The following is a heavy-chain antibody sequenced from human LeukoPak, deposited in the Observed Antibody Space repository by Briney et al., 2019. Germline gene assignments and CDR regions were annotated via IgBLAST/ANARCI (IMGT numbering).Heavy chain of an antibody. CDR2: INSDGSST. CDR1: GFTLSSYW. J-gene: IGHJ4*02. D-gene: IGHD3-22*01. V-gene: IGHV3-74*01. CDR3: AREYYDSSGSPYFDY. Sequence: PGGSLRLSCAASGFTLSSYWMHWVRQAPGKGLVWVSRINSDGSSTTYGDSVKGRFTISRDNAKNTLYMYIHSLRAEDTAVYYCAREYYDSSGSPYFDYWGQGTLVTVSS.